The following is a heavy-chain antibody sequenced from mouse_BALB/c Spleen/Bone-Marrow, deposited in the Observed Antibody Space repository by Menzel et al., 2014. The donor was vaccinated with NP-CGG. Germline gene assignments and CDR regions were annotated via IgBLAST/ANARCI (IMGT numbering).Heavy chain of an antibody. CDR1: GFTFSSYT. D-gene: IGHD1-2*01. CDR2: ISNGGGST. CDR3: ARRSAATYYFDY. V-gene: IGHV5-12-2*01. J-gene: IGHJ2*01. Sequence: EVHLVESGGGLVQPGGSLKLSCAASGFTFSSYTMSWVRQTPEKRLEWVAYISNGGGSTYYPDTVKGRFTISRDNAKNTRYLQMSRLKSEDTAMYYCARRSAATYYFDYWGQGTTLTVSS.